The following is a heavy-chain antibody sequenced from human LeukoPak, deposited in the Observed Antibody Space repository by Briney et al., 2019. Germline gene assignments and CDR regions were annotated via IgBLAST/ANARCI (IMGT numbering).Heavy chain of an antibody. CDR1: GGSIRSYY. D-gene: IGHD3-10*01. J-gene: IGHJ6*03. CDR2: IYSSGST. Sequence: SETLSLTCTVSGGSIRSYYWSWIRQPAEKGLEWIGRIYSSGSTDYNPSLKSRVTMSVDTSKNQFSLKLSSVTAADTAVYYCARVVVRGVSYYYYMDVWGKGTTVTVSS. V-gene: IGHV4-4*07. CDR3: ARVVVRGVSYYYYMDV.